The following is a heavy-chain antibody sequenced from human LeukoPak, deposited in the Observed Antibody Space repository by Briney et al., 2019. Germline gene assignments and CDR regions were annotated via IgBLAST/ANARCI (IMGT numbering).Heavy chain of an antibody. D-gene: IGHD5-18*01. CDR3: ARRYSYGSPLDY. Sequence: SETLSLTCAVYGGSFSGYYWSWIRQPPGKGLEWIGEINHSGSTNYNPSLKSRVTISVDTSKNQFSLKLSSVTAADTAVYYCARRYSYGSPLDYWGQGTLVTVSP. CDR1: GGSFSGYY. CDR2: INHSGST. V-gene: IGHV4-34*01. J-gene: IGHJ4*02.